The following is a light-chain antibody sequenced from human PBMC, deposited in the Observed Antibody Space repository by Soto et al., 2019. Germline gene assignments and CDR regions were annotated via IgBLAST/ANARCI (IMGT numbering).Light chain of an antibody. CDR3: QHYDHLPPFT. Sequence: DIQMTQSPSSLSASVGDRVTITCQARQDIRKYLNWYQQKPGRAPKLLIYGASNLETGVPSRFSGSGYGTDFTFTISSLQPEDIATYYCQHYDHLPPFTFGPG. V-gene: IGKV1-33*01. CDR2: GAS. J-gene: IGKJ3*01. CDR1: QDIRKY.